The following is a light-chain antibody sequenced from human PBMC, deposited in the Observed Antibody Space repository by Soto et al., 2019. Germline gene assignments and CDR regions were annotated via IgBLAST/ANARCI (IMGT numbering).Light chain of an antibody. J-gene: IGLJ1*01. V-gene: IGLV2-8*01. CDR3: CTHGCTTHYV. CDR1: NSDVGGYNY. CDR2: EVT. Sequence: QSVLTQPASASGSPGQSLTISCTGTNSDVGGYNYVSWYQQHPGKAPKLMIYEVTKRPSDIPDRFSGSKSGNTASLTVSGLQAEDDSYYFCCTHGCTTHYVFGAGTKVTVL.